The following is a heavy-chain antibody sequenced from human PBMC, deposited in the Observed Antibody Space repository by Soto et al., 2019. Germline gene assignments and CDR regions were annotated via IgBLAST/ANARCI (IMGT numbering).Heavy chain of an antibody. V-gene: IGHV3-21*01. Sequence: EVQLVESGGGLVKPGGSLRLSCAASGFTFSSYSMNWVRQAPGKGLEWVSSISSSSSYIYYADSVKGRFTISRDNAKNSLYLQMNSLRAEDTAVYYCARDHGQLVPDYYDGMDVWGQGTTVTVSS. J-gene: IGHJ6*02. CDR2: ISSSSSYI. CDR3: ARDHGQLVPDYYDGMDV. CDR1: GFTFSSYS. D-gene: IGHD6-6*01.